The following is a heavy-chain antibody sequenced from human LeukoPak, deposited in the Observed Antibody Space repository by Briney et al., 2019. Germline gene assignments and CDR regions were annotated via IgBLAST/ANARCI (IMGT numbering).Heavy chain of an antibody. J-gene: IGHJ5*02. V-gene: IGHV4-39*01. CDR3: ARYYGT. Sequence: NTSETLSLTCTVSGGSIRSSYYYWGWIRQPPGKVLEWIGSIYGSGSTSSNPSLESRFTISVDTSNTQFSLKLTSVTTADTAVYYCARYYGTWGQGTLVTVSS. CDR2: IYGSGST. D-gene: IGHD3-16*01. CDR1: GGSIRSSYYY.